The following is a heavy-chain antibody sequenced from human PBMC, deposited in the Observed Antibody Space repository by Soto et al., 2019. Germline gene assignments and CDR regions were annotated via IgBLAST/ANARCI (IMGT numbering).Heavy chain of an antibody. CDR2: IYYSGST. D-gene: IGHD3-10*01. V-gene: IGHV4-59*01. CDR1: GGSISRYY. Sequence: SETLSLTCTVSGGSISRYYWSWIRQPPGKGLEWIGYIYYSGSTNYNPSLKSRVTISVDTSKNQFSLKLTSVTAADTAVYYCARSSSWSYYNVYVLDVWAQRTT. J-gene: IGHJ6*02. CDR3: ARSSSWSYYNVYVLDV.